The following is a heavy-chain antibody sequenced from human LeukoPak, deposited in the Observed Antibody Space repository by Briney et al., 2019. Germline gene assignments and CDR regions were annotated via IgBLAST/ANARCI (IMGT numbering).Heavy chain of an antibody. D-gene: IGHD2-2*01. CDR3: ARAIGCSSTSCYVNWFDP. V-gene: IGHV1-8*01. Sequence: ASVTVSCKASGYTFTSYDINWVRQATGQGLEWMGWMNPNSGNTGYAQKFQGRVTMTRNTSISTAYMELSSLRSEDTAVYYCARAIGCSSTSCYVNWFDPWGQGTLVTVSS. CDR1: GYTFTSYD. CDR2: MNPNSGNT. J-gene: IGHJ5*02.